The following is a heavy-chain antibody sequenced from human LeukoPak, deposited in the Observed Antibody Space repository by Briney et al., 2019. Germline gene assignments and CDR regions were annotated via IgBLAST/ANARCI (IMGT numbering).Heavy chain of an antibody. V-gene: IGHV3-23*01. CDR3: AKDWDISNWYGKFDS. D-gene: IGHD6-13*01. CDR2: ISSSGANT. J-gene: IGHJ4*02. CDR1: GFTVSSTYG. Sequence: PGGSLRLSCAASGFTVSSTYGMSWVRQAPGKGLEWVSSISSSGANTYYAGSVKGRFTISRDNSKNTLNLQMNSLRAEDTAVYYCAKDWDISNWYGKFDSWGQGTLVTVSS.